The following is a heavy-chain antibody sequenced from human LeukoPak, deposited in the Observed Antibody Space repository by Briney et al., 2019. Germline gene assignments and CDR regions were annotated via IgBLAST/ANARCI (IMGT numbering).Heavy chain of an antibody. CDR3: ARARTGTRNAFDI. CDR2: IKQDGSEK. J-gene: IGHJ3*02. Sequence: GGSLRLSCAASGFTFSSYWMSWVRQAPGKGLEWVANIKQDGSEKYYVDSVKGRFTISRDNAKNTLYLQMNSLRAEDTAVYYCARARTGTRNAFDIWGQGTMVTVSS. V-gene: IGHV3-7*01. CDR1: GFTFSSYW. D-gene: IGHD1-1*01.